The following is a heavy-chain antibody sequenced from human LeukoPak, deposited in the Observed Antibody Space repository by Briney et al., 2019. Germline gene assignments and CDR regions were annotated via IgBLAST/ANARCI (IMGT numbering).Heavy chain of an antibody. J-gene: IGHJ3*02. CDR3: TKSNGYGLIDI. CDR2: IFYRGGT. Sequence: PSETLSLTCTVSGGSLNTPNYYWGWVCQPPGKGLEWIGNIFYRGGTYYSPSLKSRVTISLDMSRNEFSLKLNSATAADTAVYYCTKSNGYGLIDIWGQGTMVTVSS. V-gene: IGHV4-39*07. D-gene: IGHD3-10*01. CDR1: GGSLNTPNYY.